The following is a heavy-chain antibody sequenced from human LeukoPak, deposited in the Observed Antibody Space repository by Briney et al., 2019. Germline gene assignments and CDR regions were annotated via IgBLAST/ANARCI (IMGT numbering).Heavy chain of an antibody. V-gene: IGHV1-24*01. D-gene: IGHD2-2*02. CDR1: GKTLSDLS. CDR3: AGHYCSSTSCYRDYYYYYMDV. Sequence: ASVKVSCKVSGKTLSDLSIHWLRQPPGKGLEWLGGSDPEDGERIYAQMFQGRVTITTDESTSTAYMELSSLRSEDTAVYYCAGHYCSSTSCYRDYYYYYMDVWGKGTTVTVSS. CDR2: SDPEDGER. J-gene: IGHJ6*03.